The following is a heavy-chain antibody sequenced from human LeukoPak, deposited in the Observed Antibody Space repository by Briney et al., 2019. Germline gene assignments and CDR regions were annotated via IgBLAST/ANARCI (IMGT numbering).Heavy chain of an antibody. D-gene: IGHD6-19*01. CDR3: ARGGPYSSGWYGGYYYYYYMDV. CDR1: GYTFTSYA. J-gene: IGHJ6*03. CDR2: INTNTGNP. Sequence: ASVKVSCKASGYTFTSYAMNWVRQAPGQGLEWMGWINTNTGNPTYAQGFTGRFVFSLDTSVSTAYLQISSLKAEDTAVYYCARGGPYSSGWYGGYYYYYYMDVWGKGTTVTISS. V-gene: IGHV7-4-1*02.